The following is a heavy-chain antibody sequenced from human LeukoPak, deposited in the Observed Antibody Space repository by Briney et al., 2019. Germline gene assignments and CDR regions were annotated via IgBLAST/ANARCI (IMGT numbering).Heavy chain of an antibody. V-gene: IGHV5-51*01. D-gene: IGHD6-13*01. J-gene: IGHJ4*02. CDR3: ARLTSSWSFDY. CDR2: ISPDGSDT. CDR1: GYSFTNYW. Sequence: GESLKISCKGSGYSFTNYWIGWVRQMPGKGLEWMGIISPDGSDTRYSPSFQGQVTISADKSITTAYLQWSSLKASDTAMYYCARLTSSWSFDYWAREPWSLSPQ.